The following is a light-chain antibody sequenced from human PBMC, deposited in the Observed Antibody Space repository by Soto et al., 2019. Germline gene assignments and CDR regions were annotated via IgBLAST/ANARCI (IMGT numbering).Light chain of an antibody. Sequence: EIVLTQSPATLSLSPGERATLSCRASQSVSSYLAWYQQKPGQAPRLLIYDASNRATGIPARFSGSVSGTDFTRTISSLEPEDFAVYYCQQRSNWPLAFGQGTRLEIK. J-gene: IGKJ5*01. CDR2: DAS. V-gene: IGKV3-11*01. CDR3: QQRSNWPLA. CDR1: QSVSSY.